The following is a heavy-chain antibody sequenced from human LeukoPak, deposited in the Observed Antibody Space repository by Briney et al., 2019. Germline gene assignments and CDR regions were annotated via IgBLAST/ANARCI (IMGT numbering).Heavy chain of an antibody. V-gene: IGHV4-59*12. Sequence: SETLSLTCTVSGGSISSYYWSWIRQPPGKGLEWIGYLYYSGSTDYNPSLKSRVTILVDTSKNQFSLKLSSVTAADTAVYYCARTTTAHDYWGQGTLVTVSS. J-gene: IGHJ4*02. CDR2: LYYSGST. CDR3: ARTTTAHDY. D-gene: IGHD1-26*01. CDR1: GGSISSYY.